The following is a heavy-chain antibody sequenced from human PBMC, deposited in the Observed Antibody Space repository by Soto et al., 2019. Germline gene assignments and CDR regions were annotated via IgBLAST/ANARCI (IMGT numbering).Heavy chain of an antibody. D-gene: IGHD2-2*01. V-gene: IGHV1-58*02. J-gene: IGHJ3*01. Sequence: SVKVSCKSSGFTFTSSAMQWVRQARGQRLEWIGWIVVGSGNTNYAQKFQERVTITRDMSTSTAYMELSSLRSEDTAVYYCAAVCSSTSCYGGRGWGQGTMVTVSS. CDR3: AAVCSSTSCYGGRG. CDR1: GFTFTSSA. CDR2: IVVGSGNT.